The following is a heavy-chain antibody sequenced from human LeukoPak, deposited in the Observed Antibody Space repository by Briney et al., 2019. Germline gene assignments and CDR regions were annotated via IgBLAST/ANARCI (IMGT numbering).Heavy chain of an antibody. V-gene: IGHV4-39*07. Sequence: SETLSLTCTVSGGSISSSSYYWGWIRQPPGKGLEWIGSIYYSGSTYYNPSLKSRVTISVDTSKNQFSLKLSSVTAADTAVYYCASSLRPTYYYDSSGYYYDLGYWGQGTLVTVSS. CDR1: GGSISSSSYY. CDR3: ASSLRPTYYYDSSGYYYDLGY. J-gene: IGHJ4*02. D-gene: IGHD3-22*01. CDR2: IYYSGST.